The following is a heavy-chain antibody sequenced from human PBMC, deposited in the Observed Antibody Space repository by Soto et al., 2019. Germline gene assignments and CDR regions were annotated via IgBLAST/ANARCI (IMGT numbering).Heavy chain of an antibody. J-gene: IGHJ6*02. CDR3: AHVLVVVANYGMDV. CDR1: GFSLSTSVVG. D-gene: IGHD2-15*01. V-gene: IGHV2-5*02. CDR2: IYWDDDK. Sequence: QITLKESGPTLVKPTQTLTLTCTFSGFSLSTSVVGVGWIRQPPGKALEWLALIYWDDDKGYSPSLTSRLTITKNTSKNQVVLTMTNMDPVDTATYYCAHVLVVVANYGMDVWGQGTTVTVSS.